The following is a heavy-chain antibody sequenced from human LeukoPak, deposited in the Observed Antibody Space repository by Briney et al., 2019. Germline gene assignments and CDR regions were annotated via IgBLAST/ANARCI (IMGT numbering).Heavy chain of an antibody. CDR2: IYYSGST. CDR3: ARGQRNYGLYFDY. Sequence: PSETLSLTCTVSGGSISSGDYHWSWIRQPPGKGLEWIGYIYYSGSTYYNPSLKSRVTISVDTSKNQFSLKLSSVTAADTAVYYCARGQRNYGLYFDYWGQGTLVTVSS. V-gene: IGHV4-30-4*08. D-gene: IGHD1-7*01. J-gene: IGHJ4*02. CDR1: GGSISSGDYH.